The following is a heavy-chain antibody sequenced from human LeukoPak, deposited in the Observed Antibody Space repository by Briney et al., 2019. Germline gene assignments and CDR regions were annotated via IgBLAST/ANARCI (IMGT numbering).Heavy chain of an antibody. CDR1: GYTFTSYD. J-gene: IGHJ5*02. V-gene: IGHV1-8*01. Sequence: ASVKVSRKASGYTFTSYDINWVRQAPGQGLEWMGWMNPNSGNTAYAQKFQGRVTMTRSTSTSTAYMELSSLRSEDTAVYYCAKVANTRGNWFDPWGQGTLVTVSS. CDR2: MNPNSGNT. D-gene: IGHD3-3*01. CDR3: AKVANTRGNWFDP.